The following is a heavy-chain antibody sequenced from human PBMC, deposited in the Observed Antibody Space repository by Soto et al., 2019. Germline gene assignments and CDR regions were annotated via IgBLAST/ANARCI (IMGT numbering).Heavy chain of an antibody. Sequence: GGSLRLSCSVSGYTFSSYSMNWVRQTPAKGLEWLAYISNSGNNIYHADSVKGRFTISRDNAKNSLYLQMNSLRDEDTALYFCVRWDYYDSSGCYGLDFWGQGTLVTVSS. D-gene: IGHD3-22*01. J-gene: IGHJ4*02. CDR3: VRWDYYDSSGCYGLDF. CDR1: GYTFSSYS. CDR2: ISNSGNNI. V-gene: IGHV3-48*02.